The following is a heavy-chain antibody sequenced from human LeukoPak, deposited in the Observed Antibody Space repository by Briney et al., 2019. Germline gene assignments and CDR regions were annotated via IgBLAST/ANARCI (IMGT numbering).Heavy chain of an antibody. J-gene: IGHJ4*02. CDR1: GFTFSSYA. V-gene: IGHV3-30-3*01. D-gene: IGHD6-19*01. Sequence: GRSLRLSCAASGFTFSSYAMHWVRQAPGKGLEWVAVISYDGSNKYYAGSVKGRFTISRDNSKNTLYLQMNSLRAEDTAVYYCFGSYSSGYWGQGTLVTVSS. CDR3: FGSYSSGY. CDR2: ISYDGSNK.